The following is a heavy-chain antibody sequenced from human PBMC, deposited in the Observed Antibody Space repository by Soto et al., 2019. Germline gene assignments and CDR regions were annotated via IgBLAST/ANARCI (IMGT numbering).Heavy chain of an antibody. J-gene: IGHJ4*02. D-gene: IGHD5-12*01. CDR2: IYPGDSDT. V-gene: IGHV5-51*01. CDR1: GYSFTNYW. CDR3: ARSADIVSTVNFEY. Sequence: HGESLKISCKGSGYSFTNYWIAWVRQMPGKGLEWMGIIYPGDSDTRYSPSFQGQVTISADKSISAAFLQWGSLKASDTAMYYCARSADIVSTVNFEYWGQGTLVTVSS.